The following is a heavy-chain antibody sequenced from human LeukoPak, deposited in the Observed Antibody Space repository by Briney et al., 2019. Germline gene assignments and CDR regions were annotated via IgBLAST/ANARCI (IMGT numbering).Heavy chain of an antibody. Sequence: PGGSLRLSCAASGFTLSRYWMSWVRQAPGKGLEWVANINQDGSARYHVDSVRGRFTISRDNARNSLFLQMDSLRAEDTAVYYCATMGLEPLPYYFDYWGQGTLVTVSS. CDR2: INQDGSAR. CDR1: GFTLSRYW. D-gene: IGHD1-1*01. J-gene: IGHJ4*02. V-gene: IGHV3-7*01. CDR3: ATMGLEPLPYYFDY.